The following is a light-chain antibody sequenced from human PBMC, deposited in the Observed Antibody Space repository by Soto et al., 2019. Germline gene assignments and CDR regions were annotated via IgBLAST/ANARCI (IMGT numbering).Light chain of an antibody. Sequence: QSVLTQPPSASGTPGQRVTISCSGSSSNIGSNTVNWYQQLPGTAPKLLIYSDNQRSSGVPDRFSGSKSGTSASLAISGLQYEDEADYYCATWDDSRNVNWVFGGGTKLTVL. CDR2: SDN. V-gene: IGLV1-44*01. J-gene: IGLJ3*02. CDR3: ATWDDSRNVNWV. CDR1: SSNIGSNT.